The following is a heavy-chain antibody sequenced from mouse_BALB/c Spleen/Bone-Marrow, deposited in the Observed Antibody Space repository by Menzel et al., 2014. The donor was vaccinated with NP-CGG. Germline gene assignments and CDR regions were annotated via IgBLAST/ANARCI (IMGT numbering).Heavy chain of an antibody. V-gene: IGHV1S137*01. CDR2: ISTYYGDA. CDR1: GYTFTDYA. J-gene: IGHJ3*01. D-gene: IGHD2-4*01. Sequence: QVQLQQSGAELVRPGVSVKISCKGSGYTFTDYAMHWVKQSHAKSLEWIGVISTYYGDASYNQKFKGKATMTVDKSSSTAYMELARLTSEDSAIYYCARGGSTMITTFAYWGQGTPVTVSA. CDR3: ARGGSTMITTFAY.